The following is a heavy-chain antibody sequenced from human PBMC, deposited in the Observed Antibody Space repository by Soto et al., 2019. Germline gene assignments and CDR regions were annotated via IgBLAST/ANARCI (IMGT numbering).Heavy chain of an antibody. CDR1: GGSFSGYY. V-gene: IGHV4-34*01. CDR2: INHSGST. J-gene: IGHJ6*02. Sequence: PSETLSLTCAVYGGSFSGYYGSWIRQPPGKGLEWIGEINHSGSTNYNPSLKSRVTISVDTSKNQFSLKLSSVTAADTAVYYCARNGSYYDFWSGYYFGGGMDVWGQGTTVTVSS. D-gene: IGHD3-3*01. CDR3: ARNGSYYDFWSGYYFGGGMDV.